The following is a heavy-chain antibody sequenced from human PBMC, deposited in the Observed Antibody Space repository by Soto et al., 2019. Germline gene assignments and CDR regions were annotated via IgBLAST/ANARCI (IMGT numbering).Heavy chain of an antibody. J-gene: IGHJ6*02. CDR3: ARGNWNYYYGFDV. D-gene: IGHD1-20*01. CDR2: IKPDGSEQ. Sequence: EVQLVESGGGLVQPGGSLRLSCAASEFTFDKYYMTWVRQAPGKGPEWVANIKPDGSEQYYVDSVKGRFTISRDNANNSLYRQMNSLRAEDTAVYFCARGNWNYYYGFDVWGQGTTGTVSS. V-gene: IGHV3-7*01. CDR1: EFTFDKYY.